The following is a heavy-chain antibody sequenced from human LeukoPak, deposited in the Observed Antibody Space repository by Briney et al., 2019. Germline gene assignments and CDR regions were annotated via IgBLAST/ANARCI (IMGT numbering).Heavy chain of an antibody. V-gene: IGHV3-21*01. Sequence: AGTLRLSCAASGFTISSYARRWLGHAPGKGREGVSSITSSSSYIYYADSVKGRFTISRDNAKNSLYLQMNSLSAEDTAVYYCARDPYNGNYGHYYYYYMDVWGKGTTVTISS. J-gene: IGHJ6*03. D-gene: IGHD1-26*01. CDR1: GFTISSYA. CDR2: ITSSSSYI. CDR3: ARDPYNGNYGHYYYYYMDV.